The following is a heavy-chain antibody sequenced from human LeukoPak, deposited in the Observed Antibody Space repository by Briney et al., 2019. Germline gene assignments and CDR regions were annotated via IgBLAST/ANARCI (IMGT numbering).Heavy chain of an antibody. CDR2: IYYSGNT. CDR3: ARDRSGSGSYYYFDP. D-gene: IGHD1-26*01. J-gene: IGHJ5*02. Sequence: SETLSLTCTVSGGPVNSYYWSWIRQPPGKGLEWIGYIYYSGNTNYNPSLESRVTISVDTSKNQFSLKLKSLTAADTAVYYCARDRSGSGSYYYFDPWGQGTLVTASS. V-gene: IGHV4-59*02. CDR1: GGPVNSYY.